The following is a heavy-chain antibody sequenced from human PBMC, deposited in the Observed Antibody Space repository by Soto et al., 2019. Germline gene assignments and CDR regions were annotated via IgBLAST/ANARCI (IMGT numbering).Heavy chain of an antibody. CDR2: IWSDGSNK. CDR1: GFIFSDHG. CDR3: VREGPKGGTIPFDV. J-gene: IGHJ3*01. Sequence: QVQLVESGGGVVQPGRSLTLSCVVSGFIFSDHGMHWVRQAPGKGLEWVAGIWSDGSNKDYGDSVKGRFTITRDNPNNTLSLQMDSLRAEDTAVYFCVREGPKGGTIPFDVWGQGTMVTVSS. V-gene: IGHV3-33*01. D-gene: IGHD1-1*01.